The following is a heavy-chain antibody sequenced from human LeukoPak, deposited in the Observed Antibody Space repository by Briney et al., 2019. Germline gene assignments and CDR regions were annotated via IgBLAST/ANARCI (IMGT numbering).Heavy chain of an antibody. Sequence: SQTLSLTSAISGDSVSSNSAAWNWIRQSPSRGLEWLGKTYYRSKWYNDYAVSVKSRMTINPDTFKNQFSLQLNSVTPEDTAVYYCARARYSSAWYASRAYFVDCCGQVTLVTVSS. V-gene: IGHV6-1*01. CDR3: ARARYSSAWYASRAYFVDC. J-gene: IGHJ4*02. CDR2: TYYRSKWYN. CDR1: GDSVSSNSAA. D-gene: IGHD6-19*01.